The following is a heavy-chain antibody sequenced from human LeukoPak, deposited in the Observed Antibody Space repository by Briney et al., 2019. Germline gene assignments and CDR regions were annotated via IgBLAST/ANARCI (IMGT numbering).Heavy chain of an antibody. CDR3: AKEEGEN. D-gene: IGHD5-24*01. CDR2: ISWNSGSI. J-gene: IGHJ4*02. Sequence: PGRSLRLSCAASGFTLNDYAMHWVRQAPGKGLEWVSGISWNSGSIGYADSVKGRFTISRDNAKNSLYLQMNSLRAEDTALYYCAKEEGENWGQGTLVTVSS. CDR1: GFTLNDYA. V-gene: IGHV3-9*01.